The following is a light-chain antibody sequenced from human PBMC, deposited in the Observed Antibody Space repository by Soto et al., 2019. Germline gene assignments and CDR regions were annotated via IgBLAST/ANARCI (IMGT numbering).Light chain of an antibody. V-gene: IGLV2-14*01. CDR2: EVT. Sequence: QSALTQPASVSGSPGQSITISCTGTSSDVGGYNYVCWYKQHPGKAPQLMIYEVTNRPSGVSDRFSGSKSGNTASLTISGLQAEDEADYYCSSYTSSSTLYVFGNGTKVTVL. CDR1: SSDVGGYNY. CDR3: SSYTSSSTLYV. J-gene: IGLJ1*01.